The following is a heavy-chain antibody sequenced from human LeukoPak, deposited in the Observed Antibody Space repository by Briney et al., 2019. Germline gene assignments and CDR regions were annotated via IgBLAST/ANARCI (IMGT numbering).Heavy chain of an antibody. D-gene: IGHD4/OR15-4a*01. V-gene: IGHV5-51*01. CDR3: ARHPKMSSSNYYFDY. CDR2: IYPGDSDT. J-gene: IGHJ4*02. Sequence: GESLKISCKGSGYHFVSLWIAWVRQMPGKGLEWMGIIYPGDSDTRYSPSFQGQVTISADKSISTACLQWSSLKASDTAMYFCARHPKMSSSNYYFDYWGQGALVTVSS. CDR1: GYHFVSLW.